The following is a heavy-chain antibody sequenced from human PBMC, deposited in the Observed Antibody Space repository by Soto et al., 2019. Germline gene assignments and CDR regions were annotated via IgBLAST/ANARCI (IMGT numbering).Heavy chain of an antibody. Sequence: GESLKISCQTSGYTFTHFWISWLRQMPGEGLEWMGRIDPGDSSANYSPSFQGHVTISVDKSIATAFLEWNSLKASDTAMYYCASHSSYYSDWGQGTLVTVSS. CDR1: GYTFTHFW. J-gene: IGHJ4*02. V-gene: IGHV5-10-1*01. CDR2: IDPGDSSA. D-gene: IGHD3-10*01. CDR3: ASHSSYYSD.